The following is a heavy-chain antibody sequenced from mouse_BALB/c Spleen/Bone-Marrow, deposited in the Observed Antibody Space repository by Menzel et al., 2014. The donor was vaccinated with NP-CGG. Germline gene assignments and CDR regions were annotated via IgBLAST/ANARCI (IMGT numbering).Heavy chain of an antibody. D-gene: IGHD1-2*01. V-gene: IGHV1-74*01. CDR1: GYSISSYW. Sequence: QVQLQQSGPQLVRPGASVKISCKASGYSISSYWMHWVKQRPGQGLEWIGMIDPSDSETRSNQKFKVKATLTVDKSSSTAYMQLNSPTSEDSAVYYCAPHYYGYAWFAYWGQGTLVTVSA. CDR2: IDPSDSET. CDR3: APHYYGYAWFAY. J-gene: IGHJ3*01.